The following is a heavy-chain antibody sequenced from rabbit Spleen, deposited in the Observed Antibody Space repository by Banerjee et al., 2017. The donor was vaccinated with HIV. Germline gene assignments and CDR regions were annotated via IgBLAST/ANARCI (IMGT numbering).Heavy chain of an antibody. J-gene: IGHJ4*01. CDR1: GFSFSSSDY. Sequence: EQLEESGGGLVQPEGSLALTCKASGFSFSSSDYICWVRQAPGKGLEWIACIDTNDGDTDYANWPKGRFTISKTSSTTVTLQMTSLTAADTATYFCARDLVAVIGWNFNLWGPGTLVTVS. V-gene: IGHV1S45*01. CDR3: ARDLVAVIGWNFNL. CDR2: IDTNDGDT. D-gene: IGHD1-1*01.